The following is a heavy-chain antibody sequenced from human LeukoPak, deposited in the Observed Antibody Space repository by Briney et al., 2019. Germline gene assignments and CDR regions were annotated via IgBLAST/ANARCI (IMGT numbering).Heavy chain of an antibody. Sequence: SETLSLTCAVYGGSFSGYYWSWIRQPPGKGLEWIGEINHSGSTNYNPSLKSRVTISVDTSKNQFSLKLSSVTAADTAVYYCARHLPYYDILTGYYTALGFDYWGQGTLVTVSS. CDR1: GGSFSGYY. V-gene: IGHV4-34*01. D-gene: IGHD3-9*01. J-gene: IGHJ4*02. CDR2: INHSGST. CDR3: ARHLPYYDILTGYYTALGFDY.